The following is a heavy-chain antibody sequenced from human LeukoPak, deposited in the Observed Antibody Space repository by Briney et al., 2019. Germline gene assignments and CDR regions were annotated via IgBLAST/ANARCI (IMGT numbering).Heavy chain of an antibody. CDR3: ARSMGYSYGYDWFDP. CDR1: GATLSSYA. CDR2: IIPIFGTA. J-gene: IGHJ5*02. D-gene: IGHD5-18*01. V-gene: IGHV1-69*05. Sequence: SVKVSCKASGATLSSYAISWVRQAPGQGLEWMGGIIPIFGTANYAQKFQGRVTITTDESTSTAYMELSSLRSEDTAVYYCARSMGYSYGYDWFDPWGQGTLVTVSS.